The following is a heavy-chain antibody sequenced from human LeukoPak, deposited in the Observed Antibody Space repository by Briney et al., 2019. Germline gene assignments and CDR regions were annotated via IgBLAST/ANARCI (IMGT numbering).Heavy chain of an antibody. V-gene: IGHV3-30*01. CDR3: ARAGSSGYFDY. D-gene: IGHD3-10*01. CDR2: ISYDGSNK. J-gene: IGHJ4*02. CDR1: GFTFGSYA. Sequence: GGSLRLSCAASGFTFGSYAIHWVRQAPGKGLEWVAVISYDGSNKYYADSVKGRFTISRDNSKNTLYLQMNSLRAEDTAVYYCARAGSSGYFDYWGQGTLVTVSS.